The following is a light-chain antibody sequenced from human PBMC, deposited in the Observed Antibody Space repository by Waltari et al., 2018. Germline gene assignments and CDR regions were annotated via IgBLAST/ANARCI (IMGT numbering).Light chain of an antibody. J-gene: IGKJ1*01. CDR1: QNISSY. V-gene: IGKV1-39*01. CDR2: SAS. CDR3: QQSSLTPRT. Sequence: DIQVTQSPSSLGASVGDRITISCRTSQNISSYLSWFQQKPGKAPKRLISSASRLQPGVPSRFSGSGFGTNFTLTISSLQPDDFTIYYCQQSSLTPRTFGRGTKVDIK.